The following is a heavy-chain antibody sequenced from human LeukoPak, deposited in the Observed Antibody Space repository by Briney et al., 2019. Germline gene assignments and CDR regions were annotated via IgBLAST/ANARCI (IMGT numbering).Heavy chain of an antibody. CDR2: IYYSGST. J-gene: IGHJ4*02. CDR1: GGSISSYY. D-gene: IGHD4-17*01. CDR3: ARRPYGDYGLDY. V-gene: IGHV4-59*01. Sequence: SETLSLTCTVSGGSISSYYWSWIRQPPGKGLEWIGYIYYSGSTKYNPSLKSRVTISVDTSKNQFSLKLTSVTAADTAVYYCARRPYGDYGLDYWGQGTLVTVSS.